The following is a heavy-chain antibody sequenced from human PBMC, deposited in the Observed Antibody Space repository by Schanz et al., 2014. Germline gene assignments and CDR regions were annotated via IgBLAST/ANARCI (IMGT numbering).Heavy chain of an antibody. Sequence: QVQLVESGGGVVQPGRSLRLSCAASGFNFSNYDIHWVRQAPGKGLEWVALIWYDGSNEYYADSVKGRFTISRDNPKKTLYLQMNSLRAEDTAVYYCARDHQWLARYYMDVWGKGTTVTVSS. CDR2: IWYDGSNE. CDR3: ARDHQWLARYYMDV. CDR1: GFNFSNYD. J-gene: IGHJ6*03. V-gene: IGHV3-33*08. D-gene: IGHD6-19*01.